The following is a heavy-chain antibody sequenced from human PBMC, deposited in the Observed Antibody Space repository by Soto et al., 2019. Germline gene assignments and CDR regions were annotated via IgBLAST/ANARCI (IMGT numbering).Heavy chain of an antibody. Sequence: SETLSLTCAVYGECFSGYYWSWIRQPPGKGLEWIGEINHSGSTNYNPSLKSRVTISVDTSKNQFSLKLSSVTAADTAVYYCARSSLYCSGGSCYSRGAWYYYYYTDVWGKGTTVTVSS. CDR3: ARSSLYCSGGSCYSRGAWYYYYYTDV. V-gene: IGHV4-34*01. CDR2: INHSGST. J-gene: IGHJ6*03. CDR1: GECFSGYY. D-gene: IGHD2-15*01.